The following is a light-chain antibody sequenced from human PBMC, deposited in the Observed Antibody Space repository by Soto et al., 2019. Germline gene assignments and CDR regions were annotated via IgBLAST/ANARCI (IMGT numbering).Light chain of an antibody. CDR1: SSDIGVYNY. Sequence: QSALTQPASVSGSPGQSITISCTGTSSDIGVYNYVSWDQQHPGKAPKLVIYEVSNRPSGVSHRFSGSKSGNTASLTIAGLQAEDEADYYCTSHTTSSTWAFVGGTKLTVL. CDR2: EVS. J-gene: IGLJ3*02. V-gene: IGLV2-14*01. CDR3: TSHTTSSTWA.